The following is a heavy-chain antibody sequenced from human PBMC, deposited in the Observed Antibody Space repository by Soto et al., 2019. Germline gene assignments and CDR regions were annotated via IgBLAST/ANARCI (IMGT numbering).Heavy chain of an antibody. CDR2: IYYSATT. CDR3: ARQDVRAWGRIDP. D-gene: IGHD7-27*01. V-gene: IGHV4-39*01. J-gene: IGHJ5*02. Sequence: SETLSLTSPQPALCLTRSSNHCGWIRQPPGEGLEWIGTIYYSATTYYNPSLKSRVTISADASNNQFSLKLTFVTAADTAVYYCARQDVRAWGRIDPWGQGTLVT. CDR1: ALCLTRSSNH.